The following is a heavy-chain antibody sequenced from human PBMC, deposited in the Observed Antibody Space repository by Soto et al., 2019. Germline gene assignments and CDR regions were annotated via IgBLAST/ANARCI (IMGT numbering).Heavy chain of an antibody. D-gene: IGHD3-16*01. CDR2: IIPILGTP. CDR3: AILGLDVDS. V-gene: IGHV1-69*14. J-gene: IGHJ4*02. Sequence: QVQLVQSGAEVQKPGSSVNVSCKASGDTPSTYAISWVRQAPGQGLAWMGGIIPILGTPNYAQRFQGRITFSADTSTRTTYLELTSVASVDTAVFYCAILGLDVDSWGPGTLVIVSS. CDR1: GDTPSTYA.